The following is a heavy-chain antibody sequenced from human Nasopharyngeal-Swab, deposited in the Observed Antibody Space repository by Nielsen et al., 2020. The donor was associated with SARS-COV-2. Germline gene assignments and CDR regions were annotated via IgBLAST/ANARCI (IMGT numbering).Heavy chain of an antibody. V-gene: IGHV3-30-3*01. Sequence: GESLKISCAASGFTFSSYAMHWVRQAPGKGLEWVAVISYDGSNKYYADSVKGRFTISRDNSKNTLYLQMNSLRAEDTAVYYCVGSKDYYGMDVWGQGTTVTVSS. CDR2: ISYDGSNK. J-gene: IGHJ6*02. CDR1: GFTFSSYA. CDR3: VGSKDYYGMDV.